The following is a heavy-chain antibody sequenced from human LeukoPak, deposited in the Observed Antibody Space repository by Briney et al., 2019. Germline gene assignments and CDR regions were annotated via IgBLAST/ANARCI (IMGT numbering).Heavy chain of an antibody. D-gene: IGHD4-23*01. Sequence: GGSLRLSCAASGFTFSDYSMNWVRQAPGKGLEWVSSISSSSSYMKYAESVRGRFTISRDNAKNSLYLQMNSLRAEDTAVYYCARHMGDYGGPHIDSWGQGTLVTVSS. J-gene: IGHJ4*02. V-gene: IGHV3-21*01. CDR3: ARHMGDYGGPHIDS. CDR2: ISSSSSYM. CDR1: GFTFSDYS.